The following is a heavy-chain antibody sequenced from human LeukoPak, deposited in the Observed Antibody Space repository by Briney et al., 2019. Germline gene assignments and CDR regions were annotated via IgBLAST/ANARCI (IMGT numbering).Heavy chain of an antibody. J-gene: IGHJ4*02. CDR2: INPKSGGT. D-gene: IGHD2-15*01. V-gene: IGHV1-2*02. CDR1: GYTFSGYY. Sequence: GASVKVSCKASGYTFSGYYMHWVRQAPGQGLEWMGWINPKSGGTNEAQKFHDRVTMTRDTSIRTAYMEVSRLRSEDTAVYYCAGWNCSGGSCYSGSPFDYWGQGTLVTVSS. CDR3: AGWNCSGGSCYSGSPFDY.